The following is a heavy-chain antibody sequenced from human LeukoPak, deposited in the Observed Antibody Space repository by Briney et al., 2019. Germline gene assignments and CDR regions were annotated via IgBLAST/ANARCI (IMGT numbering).Heavy chain of an antibody. V-gene: IGHV3-23*01. CDR1: GFTFSNDW. CDR2: ISGSGTTT. Sequence: PGGSLRLSCAASGFTFSNDWMSWVRQAPGKGLDWVSAISGSGTTTYYADSVKGRFTISRDISKNTLYLQMNSLRAEDTAVYYCAKPLSAASGTDFHYWGQGTLVTVSS. J-gene: IGHJ4*02. D-gene: IGHD6-13*01. CDR3: AKPLSAASGTDFHY.